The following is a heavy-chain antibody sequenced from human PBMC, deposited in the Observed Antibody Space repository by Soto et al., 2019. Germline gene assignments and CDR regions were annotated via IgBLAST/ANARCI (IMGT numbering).Heavy chain of an antibody. D-gene: IGHD3-22*01. J-gene: IGHJ4*02. V-gene: IGHV5-51*01. Sequence: GESLKISCKGSGHIFSNYWIGWVRQMPGKGLEWMGIIYPGDSDTRYSPAFQGQVTITVDKSINTAYLQWSRLKASDTAIYYCARQRLWRTSGYYYFETRGQGTLVTVSS. CDR2: IYPGDSDT. CDR1: GHIFSNYW. CDR3: ARQRLWRTSGYYYFET.